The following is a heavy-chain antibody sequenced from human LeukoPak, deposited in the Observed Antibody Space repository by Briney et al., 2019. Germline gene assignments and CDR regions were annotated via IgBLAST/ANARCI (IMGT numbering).Heavy chain of an antibody. CDR2: ISHDGSNT. V-gene: IGHV3-30*18. Sequence: GRSLRLSCAASGFTFSRRAVHWVRQAPGKGLEWVAVISHDGSNTDYTDSVKGRFTISRDNSKNTLYLQMNSLRAEDTAVYYCAKEMKPWMHFDYWGQGTLVTVSS. J-gene: IGHJ4*02. D-gene: IGHD5-12*01. CDR1: GFTFSRRA. CDR3: AKEMKPWMHFDY.